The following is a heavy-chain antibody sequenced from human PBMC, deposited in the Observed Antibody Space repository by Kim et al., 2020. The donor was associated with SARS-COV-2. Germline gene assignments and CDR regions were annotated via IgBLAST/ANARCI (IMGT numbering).Heavy chain of an antibody. CDR3: VRDWKYNTSSFDYYNYGMDV. J-gene: IGHJ6*02. CDR1: GFIFSNYS. D-gene: IGHD6-6*01. V-gene: IGHV3-48*02. Sequence: GGSLRLSCAASGFIFSNYSMNWVRQAPGKGLEWLSYISGVDDSIHYADSVKGRFTISRDNAKNSLYLQMNSLRDEDTAVYYCVRDWKYNTSSFDYYNYGMDVWGQGTPVTVSS. CDR2: ISGVDDSI.